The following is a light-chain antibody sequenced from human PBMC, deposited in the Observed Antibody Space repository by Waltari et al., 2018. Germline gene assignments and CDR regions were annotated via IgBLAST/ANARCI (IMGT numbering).Light chain of an antibody. J-gene: IGKJ4*01. CDR2: DAS. CDR3: QQRAIWPLT. V-gene: IGKV3-11*01. Sequence: EIVLTQSPATLSLSPGERATLSSRASQTVNSYLAWYQQKPGQSPRLLIYDASNRATGIPARFSASGSGTDFTRTISSLETEDFAVYYCQQRAIWPLTFGGGTRVEIK. CDR1: QTVNSY.